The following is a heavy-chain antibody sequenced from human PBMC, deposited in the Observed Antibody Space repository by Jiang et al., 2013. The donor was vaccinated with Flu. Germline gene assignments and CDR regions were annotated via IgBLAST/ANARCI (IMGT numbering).Heavy chain of an antibody. CDR2: ISYDGSNK. Sequence: VISYDGSNKYYADSVKGRFTISRDNSKNTLYLQMNSLRAEDTAVYYCARGTPYMGSGWYGGYYYGMDVWGQGTTVTVSS. J-gene: IGHJ6*02. CDR3: ARGTPYMGSGWYGGYYYGMDV. V-gene: IGHV3-30-3*01. D-gene: IGHD6-19*01.